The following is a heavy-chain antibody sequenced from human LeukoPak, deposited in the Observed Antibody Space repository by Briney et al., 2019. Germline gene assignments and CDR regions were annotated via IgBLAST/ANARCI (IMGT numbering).Heavy chain of an antibody. V-gene: IGHV1-18*01. D-gene: IGHD3-22*01. CDR1: GYSFSNYG. CDR2: ISAYNGNT. CDR3: ARGGIPTYYYDSSGYGMLGY. J-gene: IGHJ4*02. Sequence: ASVKVSCKTSGYSFSNYGISWVRQAPGQGLEWVAWISAYNGNTKYAQRFQGRVTMTTDTSTSTAYMELSSLRSEDTAVYYCARGGIPTYYYDSSGYGMLGYWGRGTLVTVSS.